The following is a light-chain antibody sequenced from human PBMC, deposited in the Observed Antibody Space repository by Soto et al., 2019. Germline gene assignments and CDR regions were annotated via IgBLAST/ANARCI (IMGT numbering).Light chain of an antibody. CDR3: QQYHTWLT. J-gene: IGKJ4*01. CDR1: QSISSW. CDR2: KAS. V-gene: IGKV1-5*03. Sequence: DIQMTQSPSTLSASVGDRVTLTCRASQSISSWLAWYQQKPGKTPKLLIYKASTLQSGVSSRFSGSGSGTEFALTISSLQPDDFATYYCQQYHTWLTFGGGTKVEIK.